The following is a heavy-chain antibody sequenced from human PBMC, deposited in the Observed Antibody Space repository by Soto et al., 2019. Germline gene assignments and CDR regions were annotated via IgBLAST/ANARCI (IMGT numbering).Heavy chain of an antibody. V-gene: IGHV4-59*01. CDR1: GGSISSYY. D-gene: IGHD3-22*01. J-gene: IGHJ2*01. CDR2: IYYSGST. CDR3: ARGLTWTMFDL. Sequence: QVQLQESGPGLVKASETLSLTCTVSGGSISSYYWSWIRQPPGKGLEWIGYIYYSGSTNYNPSLKGRVTISVGPSKNQFSLKLSSVTAADTAMYYCARGLTWTMFDLWGRGTLVTVSS.